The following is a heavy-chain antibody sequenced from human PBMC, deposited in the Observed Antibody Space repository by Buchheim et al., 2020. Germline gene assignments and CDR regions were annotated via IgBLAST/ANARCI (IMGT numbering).Heavy chain of an antibody. CDR1: GFTFTKYA. D-gene: IGHD3-16*01. V-gene: IGHV1-3*01. CDR3: ARSASYAFDY. J-gene: IGHJ4*02. CDR2: INADNGKA. Sequence: VQFVQSGAEVKKPGASVKVSCEASGFTFTKYAIQWVRQAPGQRLEWMGWINADNGKAKYSQKLQGRVTITRDSSATTAYMKLTSLTSEDTAIYYCARSASYAFDYWGQGTL.